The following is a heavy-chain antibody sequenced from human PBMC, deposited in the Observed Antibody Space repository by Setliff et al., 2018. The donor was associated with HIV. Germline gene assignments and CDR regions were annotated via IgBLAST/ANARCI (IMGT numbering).Heavy chain of an antibody. Sequence: PSETLSLTCTVSGDSISSYSWSWIRQPPGKGLEWIGHIYYSGRTNYNPSLKSRVTISVDTSKNQFSLKLSSVTAADTAVYYCARDVGSQYDSRESYFDYWGQGTLVTVSS. CDR2: IYYSGRT. CDR3: ARDVGSQYDSRESYFDY. V-gene: IGHV4-59*01. J-gene: IGHJ4*02. D-gene: IGHD3-22*01. CDR1: GDSISSYS.